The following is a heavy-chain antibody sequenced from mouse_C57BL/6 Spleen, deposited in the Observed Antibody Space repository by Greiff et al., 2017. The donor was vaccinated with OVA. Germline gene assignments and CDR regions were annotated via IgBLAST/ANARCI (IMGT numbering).Heavy chain of an antibody. D-gene: IGHD3-2*02. Sequence: EVQLQQSGPELVKPGASVKISCKASGYTFTDYYMNWVKQSHGKSLEWIGDINPNNGGTSYNQKFKGKATLTVDKSSSTAYMELRSLTSEDSAVYYSAKTAQADYWGQGTTLTVSS. CDR1: GYTFTDYY. J-gene: IGHJ2*01. V-gene: IGHV1-26*01. CDR3: AKTAQADY. CDR2: INPNNGGT.